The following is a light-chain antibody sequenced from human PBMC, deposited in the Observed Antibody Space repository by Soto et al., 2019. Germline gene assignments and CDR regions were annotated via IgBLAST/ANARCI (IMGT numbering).Light chain of an antibody. CDR2: LGS. Sequence: DIVMTQSPLSLPVTPGEPASISCRSSQSLLHSNGYNYLDWYLQKPGQSPQLLIYLGSNRASGVPHRLRGSGSGTAFTLKISRVEAEDVGVFYCMQDLQTPRTFGQGTKVEIK. CDR1: QSLLHSNGYNY. V-gene: IGKV2-28*01. CDR3: MQDLQTPRT. J-gene: IGKJ1*01.